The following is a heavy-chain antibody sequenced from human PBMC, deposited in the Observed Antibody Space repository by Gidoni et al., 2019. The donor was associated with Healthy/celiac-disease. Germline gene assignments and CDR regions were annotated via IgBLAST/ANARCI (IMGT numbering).Heavy chain of an antibody. J-gene: IGHJ4*02. CDR2: INHSGST. Sequence: QVQLQQWGAGLLKPSESLSLTCLVSGGSFSSYYRSWLRQPPGKGREWIGEINHSGSTNYNPSLKSRVTISVDTSKNQFSLKLSSVTAADTAVYYCARGSIRYCSSTSCYNFDYWGQGTLVTVSS. CDR1: GGSFSSYY. V-gene: IGHV4-34*01. CDR3: ARGSIRYCSSTSCYNFDY. D-gene: IGHD2-2*02.